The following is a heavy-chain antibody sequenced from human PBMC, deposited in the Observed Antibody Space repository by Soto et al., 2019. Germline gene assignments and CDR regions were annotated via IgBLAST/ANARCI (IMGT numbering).Heavy chain of an antibody. Sequence: GGSLRLSCAASGFTFSSYAMSWVRQAPGKGLEWVSAISGSGGSTYCADSVKGRFTFSRDNSTNTLYLQMNSLRAEDTALYYCAKGMAVTVPIDYWGQGTLVTVSS. CDR3: AKGMAVTVPIDY. J-gene: IGHJ4*02. CDR2: ISGSGGST. V-gene: IGHV3-23*01. D-gene: IGHD4-17*01. CDR1: GFTFSSYA.